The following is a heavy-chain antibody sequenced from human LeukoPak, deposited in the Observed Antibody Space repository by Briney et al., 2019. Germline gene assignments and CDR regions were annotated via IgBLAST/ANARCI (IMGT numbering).Heavy chain of an antibody. Sequence: PGGSLRLSCAASGFTFSSYGMHWVRQAPGKGLEWVAVIWYDGGNKYYADSVKGRFTISRDNSKNTLYLQMNSLRAEDTAVYYCATAYYYGSGSYPFDYWGQGTLVTVSS. D-gene: IGHD3-10*01. CDR1: GFTFSSYG. CDR3: ATAYYYGSGSYPFDY. CDR2: IWYDGGNK. J-gene: IGHJ4*02. V-gene: IGHV3-33*01.